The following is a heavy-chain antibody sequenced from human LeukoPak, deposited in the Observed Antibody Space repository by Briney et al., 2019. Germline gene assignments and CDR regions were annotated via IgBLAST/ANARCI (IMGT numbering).Heavy chain of an antibody. D-gene: IGHD3-10*01. CDR2: ITGNGANT. J-gene: IGHJ5*02. CDR3: ARDRSGSYPNWFDP. CDR1: GFTFSSYG. Sequence: GGSLRLSCAASGFTFSSYGMSWVRQAPGKGLEWVSAITGNGANTFYADSVKGRFTISRDNSKNTMYLQMNSLRAEGTALYYCARDRSGSYPNWFDPWGQGTLVTVSS. V-gene: IGHV3-23*01.